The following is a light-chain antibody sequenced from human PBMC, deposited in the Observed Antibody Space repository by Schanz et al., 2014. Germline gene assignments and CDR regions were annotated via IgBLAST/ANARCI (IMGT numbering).Light chain of an antibody. CDR2: STN. CDR1: SSNIGTNT. CDR3: ATWDDGLTARV. Sequence: QSVLTQPPSASGTPGQRVTISCSGSSSNIGTNTVIWYQQLPGTAPKLLIHSTNQRPSGVPDRFFGSKSGTSASLAIIGLQSEDEADYYCATWDDGLTARVFGGGTKLTVL. J-gene: IGLJ3*02. V-gene: IGLV1-44*01.